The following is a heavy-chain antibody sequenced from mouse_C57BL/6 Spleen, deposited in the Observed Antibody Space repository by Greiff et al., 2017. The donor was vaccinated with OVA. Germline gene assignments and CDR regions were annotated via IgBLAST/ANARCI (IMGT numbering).Heavy chain of an antibody. D-gene: IGHD1-1*01. CDR2: IDPNSGGT. J-gene: IGHJ2*01. CDR1: GYTFTSYW. V-gene: IGHV1-72*01. Sequence: VQLQQPGAELVKPGASVKLSCKASGYTFTSYWMHWVKQRPGRGLEWIGRIDPNSGGTKYNEKFKSKATLTVDKPSSTAYMQLSSLTSEDSAVYYCARHFITTVVATSSYFDYWGQGTTLTVSS. CDR3: ARHFITTVVATSSYFDY.